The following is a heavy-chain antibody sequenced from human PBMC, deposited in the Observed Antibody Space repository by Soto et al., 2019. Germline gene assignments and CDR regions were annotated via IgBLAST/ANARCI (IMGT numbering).Heavy chain of an antibody. CDR1: GFSLSSTRMA. J-gene: IGHJ4*02. Sequence: QMTLKESGPTLVKPTQTLTLTCTFSGFSLSSTRMAVGWIRQPPGQALEWLALIYWDDDKRYSPFLKSRLTNTKDTSKIQVVLTMSNMDPVDTARYYCAHIVVAGLGYYFDYWGQGTLVTVSS. CDR2: IYWDDDK. CDR3: AHIVVAGLGYYFDY. D-gene: IGHD6-19*01. V-gene: IGHV2-5*02.